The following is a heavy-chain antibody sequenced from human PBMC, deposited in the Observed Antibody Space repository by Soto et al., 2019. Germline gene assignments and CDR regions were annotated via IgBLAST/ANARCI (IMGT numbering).Heavy chain of an antibody. Sequence: QVQLVESGGGLVKSGGSLRLSCAASGFTFSDYYMSWIRQAPGRGLEWVSYMSSSGTTIYYADSVKGRFTISRDNAKNALYLQMNSLRAEDTAVYYCALDSYGGYSGSLGYWGQGTLVTVSS. CDR3: ALDSYGGYSGSLGY. V-gene: IGHV3-11*01. J-gene: IGHJ4*02. CDR1: GFTFSDYY. CDR2: MSSSGTTI. D-gene: IGHD5-12*01.